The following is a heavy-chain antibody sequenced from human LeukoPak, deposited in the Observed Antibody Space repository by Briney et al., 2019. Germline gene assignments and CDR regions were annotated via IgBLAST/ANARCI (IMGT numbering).Heavy chain of an antibody. D-gene: IGHD1-26*01. V-gene: IGHV3-15*01. CDR1: GFTFSNAW. J-gene: IGHJ4*02. CDR2: IKSKTDGGTT. Sequence: GGSLRLSCAASGFTFSNAWMSWVRQAPGKGLEWVGRIKSKTDGGTTDYAAPVKGRLTISRDDSKNTLYLQMNSLKTEDTAVYYCTTRGGSYGGFRFDYWGQGTLVTVSS. CDR3: TTRGGSYGGFRFDY.